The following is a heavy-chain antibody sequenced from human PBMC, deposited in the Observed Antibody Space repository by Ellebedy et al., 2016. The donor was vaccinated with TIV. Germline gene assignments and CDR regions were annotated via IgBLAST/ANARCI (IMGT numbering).Heavy chain of an antibody. CDR2: IKSNKDGGTT. J-gene: IGHJ4*02. CDR1: GFTFTDAW. CDR3: TTAYYDYVWGTYRLTPDY. V-gene: IGHV3-15*01. Sequence: GGSLRLXCAASGFTFTDAWMSWVRQAPGKGLEWVGRIKSNKDGGTTAFAAPVQGRFTTSRDDSQSTVSLQMNSLKSEDTAIYFCTTAYYDYVWGTYRLTPDYWGLGTLVTVSS. D-gene: IGHD3-16*02.